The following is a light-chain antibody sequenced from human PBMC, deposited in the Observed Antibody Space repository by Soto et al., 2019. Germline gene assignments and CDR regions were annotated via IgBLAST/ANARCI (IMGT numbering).Light chain of an antibody. Sequence: EIVLTQSPATLSLSPGERATLSCRASQSVSSYLACYQQKPGQAPRLLIYDASNRATGIPARFSGSGSGTDFTLTIGSREPEDFEVYYCQQRSKWLTFGGGTKVQIK. CDR3: QQRSKWLT. J-gene: IGKJ4*01. CDR1: QSVSSY. V-gene: IGKV3-11*01. CDR2: DAS.